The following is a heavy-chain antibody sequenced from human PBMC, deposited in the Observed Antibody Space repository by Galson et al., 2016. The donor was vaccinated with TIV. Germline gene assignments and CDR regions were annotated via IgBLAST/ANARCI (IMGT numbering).Heavy chain of an antibody. J-gene: IGHJ4*03. V-gene: IGHV3-7*01. D-gene: IGHD3-10*01. CDR3: ARWLMVQGVIRYLDY. Sequence: SLRLSCAASGFTFGNYWMSWVRQAPGKGLEWVANINQPGGEKYYGDSVKVRSAIHRDNAKNLLYLQVNSLTVEDTAVYYCARWLMVQGVIRYLDYWGQGTQVTVSS. CDR2: INQPGGEK. CDR1: GFTFGNYW.